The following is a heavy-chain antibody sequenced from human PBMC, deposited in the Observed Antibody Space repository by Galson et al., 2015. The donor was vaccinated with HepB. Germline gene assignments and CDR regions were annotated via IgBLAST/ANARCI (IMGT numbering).Heavy chain of an antibody. CDR3: ARGRGTLGRYSFDN. CDR2: IDGHHVT. CDR1: GFSVSGDD. D-gene: IGHD3-16*01. J-gene: IGHJ4*02. Sequence: SLRLSCAMSGFSVSGDDLSWVRQPPGRGLEWVSLIDGHHVTDYAASVKGRFIISRDTSKKILYLQTNSLRVDDTATYYCARGRGTLGRYSFDNWGPGTLVTVSS. V-gene: IGHV3-53*01.